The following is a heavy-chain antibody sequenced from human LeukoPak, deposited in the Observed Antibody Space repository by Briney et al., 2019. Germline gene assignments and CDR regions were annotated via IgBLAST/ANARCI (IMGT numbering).Heavy chain of an antibody. CDR3: PKDLVLGNSGYPRFDQ. CDR2: ISGSGGST. J-gene: IGHJ4*02. CDR1: GFTFSSYA. V-gene: IGHV3-23*01. D-gene: IGHD3-22*01. Sequence: PGGSLRLSCAASGFTFSSYAMSWVRQAPGKGLEWVSAISGSGGSTYYADSVKGRFTISRDNSQNTLYLQMNSLRAEDTAVYYCPKDLVLGNSGYPRFDQWGQGTLFTVPP.